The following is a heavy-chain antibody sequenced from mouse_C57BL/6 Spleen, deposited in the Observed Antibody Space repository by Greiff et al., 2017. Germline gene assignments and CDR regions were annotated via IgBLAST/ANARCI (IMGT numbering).Heavy chain of an antibody. V-gene: IGHV5-16*01. CDR3: ARDRGVWYFDV. CDR2: INYDGSST. D-gene: IGHD3-1*01. Sequence: EVKLMESEGGLVQPGSSMKLSCTASGFTFSDYYMAWVRQVPEKGLEWVANINYDGSSTYYLDSLKSRFIISRDNAKNILYLQMSSLKSEDTATYYCARDRGVWYFDVWGTGTTVTVSS. CDR1: GFTFSDYY. J-gene: IGHJ1*03.